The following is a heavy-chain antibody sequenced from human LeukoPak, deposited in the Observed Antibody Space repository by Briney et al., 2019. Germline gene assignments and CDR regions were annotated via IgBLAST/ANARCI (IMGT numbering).Heavy chain of an antibody. D-gene: IGHD3-3*02. Sequence: ASVKVSCRASGYAFTTTGFSWVRQAPGQGLEWMGWISGANGNTNYAPQFQGRVTMTIDTSTSTAFMELRSLRSDDTAVYSCATEHYNAFHFRGQGTMVIVSS. CDR3: ATEHYNAFHF. J-gene: IGHJ3*01. CDR1: GYAFTTTG. CDR2: ISGANGNT. V-gene: IGHV1-18*04.